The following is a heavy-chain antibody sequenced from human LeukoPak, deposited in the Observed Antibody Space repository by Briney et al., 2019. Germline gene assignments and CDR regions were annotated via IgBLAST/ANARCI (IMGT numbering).Heavy chain of an antibody. V-gene: IGHV1-18*01. CDR1: GYTFTSYG. CDR2: ISAYNGNT. D-gene: IGHD6-13*01. CDR3: ARRFGSSWHVYYFDY. J-gene: IGHJ4*02. Sequence: ASVKVSCKASGYTFTSYGISWVRQAPGQGLEWMGWISAYNGNTNYAQKLQGRVTMTTDTSTSTAYMELRSLRSDDTAVYHCARRFGSSWHVYYFDYWGQGTLVTVSS.